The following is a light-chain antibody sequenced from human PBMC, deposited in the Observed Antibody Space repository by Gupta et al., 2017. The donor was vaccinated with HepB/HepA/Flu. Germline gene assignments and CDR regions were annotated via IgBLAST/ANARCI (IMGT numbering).Light chain of an antibody. V-gene: IGKV1-5*03. CDR2: KAS. J-gene: IGKJ1*01. Sequence: DIQMTQSPSNLSASVGDRVTITCRASQNINIWLAWYQKNPGNPPKLLIYKASSLESGVPSRFSGSGSGTEFTLTISSRQPDDFATYFCQQYGASSRTFGQGTKVEIK. CDR1: QNINIW. CDR3: QQYGASSRT.